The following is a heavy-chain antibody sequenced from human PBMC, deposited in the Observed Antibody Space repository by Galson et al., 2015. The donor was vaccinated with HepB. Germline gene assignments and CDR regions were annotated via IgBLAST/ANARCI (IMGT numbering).Heavy chain of an antibody. CDR1: GFTFSDAW. D-gene: IGHD3-10*01. V-gene: IGHV3-15*01. J-gene: IGHJ4*02. Sequence: SLRLSCAASGFTFSDAWMRWVRQAPGKGLEWVGRIKANSEDATTDHDANVKGRFIITKDDAKTTMNLQMNSLKSEDTAVYYCTTTKVSGSYSTYWGQGTLVTVS. CDR2: IKANSEDATT. CDR3: TTTKVSGSYSTY.